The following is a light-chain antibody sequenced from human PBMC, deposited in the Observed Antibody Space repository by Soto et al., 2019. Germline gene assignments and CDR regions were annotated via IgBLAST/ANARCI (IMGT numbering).Light chain of an antibody. J-gene: IGKJ1*01. Sequence: IVLTQSPGTLSFSGEEIATVCCGACQSVSSSDLAWNHEKPGQAPRLLIYGAASRATGIADWVSVSGSGTDFTLTISRLEPEDVAVYYCQQNGSSPPWTFGQGTRWIS. V-gene: IGKV3-20*01. CDR2: GAA. CDR1: QSVSSSD. CDR3: QQNGSSPPWT.